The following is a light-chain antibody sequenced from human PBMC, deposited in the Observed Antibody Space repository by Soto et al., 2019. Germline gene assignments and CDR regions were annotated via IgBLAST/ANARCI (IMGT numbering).Light chain of an antibody. V-gene: IGKV3-20*01. Sequence: EIVLTQSPGTLSLSPGERATLSCRASQSVSSSYLAWYQQKPGQAPRLLIYGASSRATGIPDRFSGSGSGTDFTLTISRLEPEDFAVYYSQQYGSSPPWTFGQGTKV. J-gene: IGKJ1*01. CDR3: QQYGSSPPWT. CDR1: QSVSSSY. CDR2: GAS.